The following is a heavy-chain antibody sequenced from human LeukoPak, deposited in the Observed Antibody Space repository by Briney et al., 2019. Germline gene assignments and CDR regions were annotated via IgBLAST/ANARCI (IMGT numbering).Heavy chain of an antibody. V-gene: IGHV3-30*04. J-gene: IGHJ6*03. Sequence: PGGSLRLSCAASGFTFSSYAMHWVRQAPGKGLEWVAVISYDGSNKYYADSVKGRFTISRDNSKNTLYLQMNSLRAEDMAVYYCARENFFRTMIVVVIPYYYYMDVWGKGTTVTVSS. CDR1: GFTFSSYA. CDR3: ARENFFRTMIVVVIPYYYYMDV. D-gene: IGHD3-22*01. CDR2: ISYDGSNK.